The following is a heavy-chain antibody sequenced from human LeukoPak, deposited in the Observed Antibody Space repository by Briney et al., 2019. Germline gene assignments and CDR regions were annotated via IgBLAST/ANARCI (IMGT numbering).Heavy chain of an antibody. CDR2: INTDGSST. CDR1: GVTFSSYW. V-gene: IGHV3-74*01. J-gene: IGHJ4*02. D-gene: IGHD6-13*01. Sequence: GGSLRLSCAASGVTFSSYWMHWVRQAPGKGLVWVSRINTDGSSTSYADSVKGRFTISRDNAKNTLYLQMNSLRAEDTAVYYCAREQMGLAAADYYFDYWGQGTLVTVSS. CDR3: AREQMGLAAADYYFDY.